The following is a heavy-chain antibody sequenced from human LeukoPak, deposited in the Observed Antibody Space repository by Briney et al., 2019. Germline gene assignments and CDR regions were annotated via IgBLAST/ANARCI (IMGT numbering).Heavy chain of an antibody. J-gene: IGHJ4*02. V-gene: IGHV3-23*01. CDR3: AKTTQIVVVPAAVDY. CDR1: GFTFSSYA. CDR2: ISGSGGST. Sequence: SGGSLRLSCAASGFTFSSYAMSWVRQAPGKGLEWVSAISGSGGSTYYADSVKGRFTISRDNSKNTLYLQMNSLRAEDTAVYYCAKTTQIVVVPAAVDYWGQGTLVTVSS. D-gene: IGHD2-2*01.